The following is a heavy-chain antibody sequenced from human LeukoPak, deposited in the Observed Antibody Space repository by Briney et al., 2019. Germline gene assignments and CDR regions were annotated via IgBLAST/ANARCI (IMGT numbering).Heavy chain of an antibody. Sequence: PSETLSLTCTVSGGSVSSGSYYWSWIRQPPGKGLEWIGEINHSGSTNYNPSLKSRVTISVDTSKNQFSLKLSSVTAADTAVYYCARKKYYYDSSGNRPRAYYFDYWGQGTLVTVSS. D-gene: IGHD3-22*01. CDR2: INHSGST. V-gene: IGHV4-39*07. CDR3: ARKKYYYDSSGNRPRAYYFDY. J-gene: IGHJ4*02. CDR1: GGSVSSGSYY.